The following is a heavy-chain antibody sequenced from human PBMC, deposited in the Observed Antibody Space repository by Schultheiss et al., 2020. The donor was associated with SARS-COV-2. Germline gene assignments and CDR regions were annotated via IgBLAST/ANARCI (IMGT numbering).Heavy chain of an antibody. CDR1: GFTFSSYS. CDR2: ISSSSSYI. V-gene: IGHV3-21*01. CDR3: ARGAGFRGVLDY. Sequence: GGSLRLSCAASGFTFSSYSMNWVRQAPGKGLEWVSSISSSSSYIYYADSVKGRFTISRDNSKNTLYLQMNSLRAEDTAVYYCARGAGFRGVLDYWGQGTLVTVSS. J-gene: IGHJ4*02. D-gene: IGHD3-10*01.